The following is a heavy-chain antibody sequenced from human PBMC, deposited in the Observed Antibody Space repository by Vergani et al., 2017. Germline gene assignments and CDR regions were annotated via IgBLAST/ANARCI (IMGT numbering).Heavy chain of an antibody. Sequence: EVQLLESGGGLVQPGGSLRLSCAASGFTFSSYAMSWVRQAPGKGLEWVSAISGSGGSTYYADSVKGRFTIARDNSKNTLYLQMNSLRAEDTAVYYCAKGRYSSGWAPGHWGQGTLVTVSS. CDR1: GFTFSSYA. J-gene: IGHJ4*02. CDR2: ISGSGGST. V-gene: IGHV3-23*01. CDR3: AKGRYSSGWAPGH. D-gene: IGHD6-19*01.